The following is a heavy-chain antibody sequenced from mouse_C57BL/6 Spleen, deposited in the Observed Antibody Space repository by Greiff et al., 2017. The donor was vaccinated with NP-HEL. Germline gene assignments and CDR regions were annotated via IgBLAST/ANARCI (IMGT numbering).Heavy chain of an antibody. CDR2: IDPSDSYT. Sequence: QVQLQQPGAELVKPGASVKLSCKASGYTFTSYWMQWVKQRPGQGLEWIGEIDPSDSYTNYNQKFKGKATLTVDTSSSTAYMQLSSLTSEDSVVYYCARGATRGLRAWFAYWGQGTLVTVSA. J-gene: IGHJ3*01. CDR1: GYTFTSYW. D-gene: IGHD2-4*01. CDR3: ARGATRGLRAWFAY. V-gene: IGHV1-50*01.